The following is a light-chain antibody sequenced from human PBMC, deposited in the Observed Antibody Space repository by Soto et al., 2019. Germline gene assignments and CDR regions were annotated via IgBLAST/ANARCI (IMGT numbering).Light chain of an antibody. J-gene: IGLJ3*02. V-gene: IGLV2-8*01. CDR3: QSYDTTLSSWV. CDR1: SSDVGGNNY. CDR2: EDS. Sequence: QSALTQPPSASGSPGQSVTISCTGTSSDVGGNNYVSWYQQHPGNAPKLIIYEDSNRPSGVPDRFSGSKSGTSASLAISALQAEDEGDYYCQSYDTTLSSWVFGGGTKVTVL.